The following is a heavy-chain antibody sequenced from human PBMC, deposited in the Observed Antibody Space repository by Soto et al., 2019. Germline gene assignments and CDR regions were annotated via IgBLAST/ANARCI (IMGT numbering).Heavy chain of an antibody. CDR1: GGTFSSYA. J-gene: IGHJ4*02. D-gene: IGHD6-13*01. Sequence: ASVKVSCKASGGTFSSYAIRWVRQAPGQGLEWMGGIIPIFGTANYAQKFQGRVTITADKSTSTAYMELSSLSSEDTAVYYCAIGCSSWYSDYWGQGTLVTVS. CDR2: IIPIFGTA. CDR3: AIGCSSWYSDY. V-gene: IGHV1-69*06.